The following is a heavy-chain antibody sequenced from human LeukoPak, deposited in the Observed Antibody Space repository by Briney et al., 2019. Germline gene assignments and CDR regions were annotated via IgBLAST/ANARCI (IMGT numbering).Heavy chain of an antibody. D-gene: IGHD6-13*01. CDR1: GYSFTSYW. V-gene: IGHV5-10-1*01. CDR2: IDPSDSYT. CDR3: ARRQQLDWFDP. J-gene: IGHJ5*02. Sequence: GESLKISCKTSGYSFTSYWINWVRQMPGKGLEWMGRIDPSDSYTNYSPAFQGHVTISVDKSISTAYLQWSSLKASDTAMYYCARRQQLDWFDPWGQGTLVTVSS.